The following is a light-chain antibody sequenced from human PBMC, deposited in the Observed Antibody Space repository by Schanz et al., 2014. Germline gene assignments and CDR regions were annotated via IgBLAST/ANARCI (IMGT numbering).Light chain of an antibody. CDR2: DVS. Sequence: QSALTQPRSVSGSPGQSVTISCTGTSSDVGGYNYVSWYQQHPGKAPKLMIYDVSRRPSGVPDRFSASKSGNTASLTISGLQAEDEADYYCCSDEGREKLLFGGGTKLTVL. CDR3: CSDEGREKLL. CDR1: SSDVGGYNY. V-gene: IGLV2-11*01. J-gene: IGLJ2*01.